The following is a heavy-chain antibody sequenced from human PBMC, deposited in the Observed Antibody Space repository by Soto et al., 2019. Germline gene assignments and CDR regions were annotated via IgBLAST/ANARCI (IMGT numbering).Heavy chain of an antibody. Sequence: LRLSCAASGFTFSSYWMHWVRQAPGKGLVWVSRINSDGSSTSYADSVKGRFTISRDNSKNTLYLQMNSLRAEDTAVYYCAKDLGTVKGYFQHWGQGTLVTVSS. D-gene: IGHD4-17*01. CDR2: INSDGSST. J-gene: IGHJ1*01. CDR3: AKDLGTVKGYFQH. CDR1: GFTFSSYW. V-gene: IGHV3-74*01.